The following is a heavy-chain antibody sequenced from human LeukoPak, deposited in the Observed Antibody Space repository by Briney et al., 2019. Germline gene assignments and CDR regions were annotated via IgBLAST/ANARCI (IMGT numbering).Heavy chain of an antibody. Sequence: PSGTLSLTCTVSGGSITSNWWSWVRQSPGKGLEWIGEINHSGSTNYNPSLKSRVTISVDTSKNQFSLKLTSVTAADTAVYYCARVLGDAYNLPYDYWGQGTLVTVST. V-gene: IGHV4-4*02. J-gene: IGHJ4*02. D-gene: IGHD5-24*01. CDR1: GGSITSNW. CDR2: INHSGST. CDR3: ARVLGDAYNLPYDY.